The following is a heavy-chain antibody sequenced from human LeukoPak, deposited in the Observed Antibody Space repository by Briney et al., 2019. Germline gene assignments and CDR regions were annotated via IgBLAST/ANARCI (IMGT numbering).Heavy chain of an antibody. V-gene: IGHV4-39*07. Sequence: KPSETLSLTCRVSGASINSGSNYWGWIRQPPGKGLEWIGEINHSGSTNYNPSLKSRVTISVDTSKNQFSLKLSSVTAADTAVYYCARIMGTWGQGTLVTVSS. CDR3: ARIMGT. J-gene: IGHJ5*02. D-gene: IGHD1-26*01. CDR1: GASINSGSNY. CDR2: INHSGST.